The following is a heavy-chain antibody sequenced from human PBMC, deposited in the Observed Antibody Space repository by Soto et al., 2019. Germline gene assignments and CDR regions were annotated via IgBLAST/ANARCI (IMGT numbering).Heavy chain of an antibody. Sequence: SETLSLTCAVYGGACSGYYWSWIGQPPGKGLEWVGEINHSGSTHYNPALKSRVTISVDTSKNQFSLKLSSVTAADTAVYYCATGALRYYGSGSLAYWGQGTLVTVSS. J-gene: IGHJ4*02. D-gene: IGHD3-10*01. V-gene: IGHV4-34*01. CDR1: GGACSGYY. CDR2: INHSGST. CDR3: ATGALRYYGSGSLAY.